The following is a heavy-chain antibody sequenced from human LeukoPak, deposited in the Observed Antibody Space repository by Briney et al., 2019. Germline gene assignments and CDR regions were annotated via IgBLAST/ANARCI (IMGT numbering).Heavy chain of an antibody. V-gene: IGHV3-9*01. Sequence: GGSLRLSCAASGFTFDDYAMHWVRQAPGKGLEWVSGINWNSGSIGYADSVKGRFTISRDNAKNSLYLQMNSLRAEDTAVYYCAKDNRALVITPGGFDPWGQGTLVTVSS. D-gene: IGHD3-22*01. J-gene: IGHJ5*02. CDR3: AKDNRALVITPGGFDP. CDR1: GFTFDDYA. CDR2: INWNSGSI.